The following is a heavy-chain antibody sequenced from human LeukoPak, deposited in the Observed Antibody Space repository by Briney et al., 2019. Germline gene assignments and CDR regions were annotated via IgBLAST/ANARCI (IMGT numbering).Heavy chain of an antibody. V-gene: IGHV3-33*03. Sequence: GGSLRLSCGGSGFNFRSYAIHGVRQPPGKGLEWVAIIWYDGSKTYYAESVKGRFTISRDNSNNMAYLQMSSLRVEDTAVYFCAKEEGPDLGSWGQGTLVTVSS. CDR1: GFNFRSYA. D-gene: IGHD3-16*01. CDR3: AKEEGPDLGS. CDR2: IWYDGSKT. J-gene: IGHJ4*02.